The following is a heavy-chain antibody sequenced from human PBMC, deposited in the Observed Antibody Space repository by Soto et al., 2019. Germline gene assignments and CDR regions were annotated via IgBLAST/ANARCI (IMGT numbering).Heavy chain of an antibody. CDR2: IRSKAYGGTT. CDR1: GFTFGDYA. V-gene: IGHV3-49*03. CDR3: TRGAGHCSGGSCYSGPQNYYYYYMDV. Sequence: GGSLRLSCTASGFTFGDYAMSWFRQAPGKGLEWVGFIRSKAYGGTTEYAASVKGRFTISRDDSKSIAYLQMNSLKTEDTAVYYCTRGAGHCSGGSCYSGPQNYYYYYMDVWGKGTTVTVSS. D-gene: IGHD2-15*01. J-gene: IGHJ6*03.